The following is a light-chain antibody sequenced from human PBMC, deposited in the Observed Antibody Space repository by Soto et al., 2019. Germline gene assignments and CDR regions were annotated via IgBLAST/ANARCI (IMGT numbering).Light chain of an antibody. V-gene: IGKV3-15*01. Sequence: EMVMTQSPATLSVSPGERATLSCRASQNHSRNLAWYQQQPGQATRLLIYGASTSATGIRAWFSGSGSGTDFTLTISSLQYEDFAFYYCQQDDTWPHTFGQGTKLEIK. CDR2: GAS. CDR3: QQDDTWPHT. CDR1: QNHSRN. J-gene: IGKJ2*01.